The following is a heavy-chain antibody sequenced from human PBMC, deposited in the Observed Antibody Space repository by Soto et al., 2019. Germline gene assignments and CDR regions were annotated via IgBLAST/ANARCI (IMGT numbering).Heavy chain of an antibody. CDR2: IIPILGIA. Sequence: ASVKVSCKASGGTFSSYTISWVRQAPGQGLEWMGRIIPILGIANYAQKFQGRVTITADKSTSTAYMELSSLRSEDTAVYYCARGSGHDAFDIWGQGTMVTVSS. D-gene: IGHD1-1*01. J-gene: IGHJ3*02. V-gene: IGHV1-69*02. CDR3: ARGSGHDAFDI. CDR1: GGTFSSYT.